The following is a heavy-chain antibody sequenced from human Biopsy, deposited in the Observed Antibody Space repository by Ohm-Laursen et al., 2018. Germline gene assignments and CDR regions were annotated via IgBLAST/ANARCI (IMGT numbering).Heavy chain of an antibody. J-gene: IGHJ5*02. CDR3: ATEVVPAGIGGYWLDP. D-gene: IGHD2-2*01. Sequence: SLRLSCAASGFTLSGNSMNWVRQAPGPGLEWVSSISASSSYIYYADSVKGRFTVTKENGKNSHYLHMNSLRAGDTAVCYCATEVVPAGIGGYWLDPWGQGTLVTVSS. V-gene: IGHV3-21*01. CDR2: ISASSSYI. CDR1: GFTLSGNS.